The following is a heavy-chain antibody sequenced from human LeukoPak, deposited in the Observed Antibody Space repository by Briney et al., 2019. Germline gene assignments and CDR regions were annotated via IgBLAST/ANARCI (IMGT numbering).Heavy chain of an antibody. CDR1: GFTFSSYS. CDR2: ISSSSSYI. J-gene: IGHJ4*02. Sequence: GGSLRLSCAASGFTFSSYSMNWVRQAPGKGLEWVSSISSSSSYIYYADSVKGRFTISRDNAKNSLYLQMNSLRAEDTAVYFCAKDVRYDSSGIFDYWGQGTLVTVSS. D-gene: IGHD3-22*01. V-gene: IGHV3-21*04. CDR3: AKDVRYDSSGIFDY.